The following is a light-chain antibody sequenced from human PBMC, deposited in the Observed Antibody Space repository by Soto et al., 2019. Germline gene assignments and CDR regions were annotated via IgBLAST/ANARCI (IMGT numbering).Light chain of an antibody. CDR2: NNN. CDR3: ASWDDNLNGPLL. CDR1: SSNIGRNS. V-gene: IGLV1-44*01. Sequence: QSVLTQPPSASGTPGQRVTISCSVGSSNIGRNSVSWYQQVPGTAPKLIIFNNNERPSGIPGRFSGSKSGASASLAIVGLQSEDEADYFCASWDDNLNGPLLFGGGTKLTVL. J-gene: IGLJ2*01.